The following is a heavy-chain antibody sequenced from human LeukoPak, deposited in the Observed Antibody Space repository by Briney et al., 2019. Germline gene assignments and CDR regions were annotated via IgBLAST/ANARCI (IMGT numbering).Heavy chain of an antibody. CDR1: GGSFSGYY. CDR2: INHSGST. CDR3: ARGSGSKAARPKYFDY. J-gene: IGHJ4*02. V-gene: IGHV4-34*01. Sequence: SETLSLTCAVYGGSFSGYYWSWIRQPPGKGLEWIGEINHSGSTNYNPSLKSRVTISVDTSKNQFFLKLSSVTAADTAVYYCARGSGSKAARPKYFDYWGQGTLVTVSS. D-gene: IGHD6-6*01.